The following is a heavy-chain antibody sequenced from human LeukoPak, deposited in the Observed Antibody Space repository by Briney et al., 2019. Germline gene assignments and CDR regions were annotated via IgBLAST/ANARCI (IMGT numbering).Heavy chain of an antibody. Sequence: SVKFSCKASGGTFSSYAISWVRQAPGQGLEWMGGIIPIFGTANYAQKFQGRVTITTDESTSTAYMELSSLRSEDTAVYYCARGGTYYDFWSGYYTNYYYYMDVWGKGTTVTVSS. CDR3: ARGGTYYDFWSGYYTNYYYYMDV. D-gene: IGHD3-3*01. V-gene: IGHV1-69*05. CDR2: IIPIFGTA. J-gene: IGHJ6*03. CDR1: GGTFSSYA.